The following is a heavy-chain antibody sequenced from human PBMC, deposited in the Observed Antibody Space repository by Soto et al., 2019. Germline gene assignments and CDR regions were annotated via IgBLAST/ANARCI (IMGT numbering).Heavy chain of an antibody. D-gene: IGHD3-16*01. CDR1: GGSMSSHY. CDR3: ARADPDASVGY. CDR2: ISYSGST. J-gene: IGHJ4*02. Sequence: SETLSLTCTVSGGSMSSHYWTWLRQPPGKGLEWIGYISYSGSTYYNPSLKGRVTISADTSRNQFSLKLSSVIAADTAVYYCARADPDASVGYWGQGTLVTVSS. V-gene: IGHV4-59*11.